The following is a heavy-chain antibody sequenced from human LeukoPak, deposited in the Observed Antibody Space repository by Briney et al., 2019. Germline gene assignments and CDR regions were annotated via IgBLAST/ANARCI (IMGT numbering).Heavy chain of an antibody. CDR3: ARAIAVAGLAWFDP. J-gene: IGHJ5*02. CDR2: IYYSGST. Sequence: SQTLSLTCTVSGGSISSGGYYWSWIRQHPGKGLEWIGYIYYSGSTYYNPSLKSRVTISVDTSKNQFSLKLSSVTAADTAVYYCARAIAVAGLAWFDPWGQGTLVTVSS. D-gene: IGHD6-19*01. V-gene: IGHV4-31*03. CDR1: GGSISSGGYY.